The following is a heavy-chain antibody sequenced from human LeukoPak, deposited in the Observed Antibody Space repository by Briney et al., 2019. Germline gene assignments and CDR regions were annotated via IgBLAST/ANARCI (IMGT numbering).Heavy chain of an antibody. D-gene: IGHD3-22*01. CDR3: APPTGVALYDSNGY. V-gene: IGHV3-23*01. CDR2: ISSSGGST. J-gene: IGHJ4*02. Sequence: GGSLRLSCAASGFTFSGYVMNWVRQAPGEGLEWVSTISSSGGSTYYADSVKGRFTISRDNSKNTLYLQMNGLRAEDTAIYYCAPPTGVALYDSNGYWGQGTLVTVSS. CDR1: GFTFSGYV.